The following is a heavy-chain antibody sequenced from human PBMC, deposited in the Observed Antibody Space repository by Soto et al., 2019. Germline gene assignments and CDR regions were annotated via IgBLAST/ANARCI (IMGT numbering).Heavy chain of an antibody. Sequence: GGSLRLSFAAAQCPVISVGMSWVRQPPGKGLEWVSGIISSGSTTYYADSVKGRFTISRDNSKNTLYLQMNSLRAEDAAVYYCAKGLGRGVGAMDVWGQGTTVTVSS. D-gene: IGHD3-10*01. CDR1: QCPVISVG. J-gene: IGHJ6*02. V-gene: IGHV3-23*01. CDR2: IISSGSTT. CDR3: AKGLGRGVGAMDV.